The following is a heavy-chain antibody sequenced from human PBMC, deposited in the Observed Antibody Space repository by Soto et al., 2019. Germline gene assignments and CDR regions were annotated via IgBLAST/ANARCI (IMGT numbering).Heavy chain of an antibody. Sequence: GGSLRLSCTASGFTFGDYAMSWFRQAPGKGLEWVGFIRSKAYGGPTEYAASVKGRFAISRDDSKDMVYLQMISLKTEDSVLYYCTTDSYSTMIVVRFDYWGHGTLVTVSS. D-gene: IGHD3-22*01. CDR2: IRSKAYGGPT. V-gene: IGHV3-49*03. CDR1: GFTFGDYA. J-gene: IGHJ4*01. CDR3: TTDSYSTMIVVRFDY.